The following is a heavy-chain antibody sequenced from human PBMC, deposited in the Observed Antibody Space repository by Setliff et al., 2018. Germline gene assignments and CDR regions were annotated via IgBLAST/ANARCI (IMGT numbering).Heavy chain of an antibody. CDR1: GFTFSSYA. V-gene: IGHV3-23*01. CDR3: AKHVLSSGWPNDAFDF. D-gene: IGHD6-25*01. J-gene: IGHJ3*01. Sequence: PGGSLRLSCAASGFTFSSYAMSWVRQAPGKGLEWVSGLNDVGHNTYYADSVKGRFTISRDNSKNTLYLQMNSLRAEDAVVYYCAKHVLSSGWPNDAFDFWGQGTMVTVSS. CDR2: LNDVGHNT.